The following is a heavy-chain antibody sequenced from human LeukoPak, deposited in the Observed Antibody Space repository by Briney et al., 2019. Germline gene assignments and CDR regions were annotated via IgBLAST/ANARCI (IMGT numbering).Heavy chain of an antibody. D-gene: IGHD3-10*01. CDR3: ARPSPFPEPSGSPSRRFDY. CDR2: IYYSGST. Sequence: PSETLSLTCTVSGGSISSYYWSWIRQPPGKGLEWIGYIYYSGSTNYNPSLKSRVTISVDTSKNQFSLKLSSVTAADTAVYYCARPSPFPEPSGSPSRRFDYWGQGTLVTVSS. V-gene: IGHV4-59*12. J-gene: IGHJ4*02. CDR1: GGSISSYY.